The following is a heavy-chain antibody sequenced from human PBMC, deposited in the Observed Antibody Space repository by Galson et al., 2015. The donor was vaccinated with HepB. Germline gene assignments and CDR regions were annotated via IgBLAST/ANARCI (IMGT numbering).Heavy chain of an antibody. Sequence: SVTVSCKASGSTFTSYAMNWVRQAPGQGLEWMGWINTNTGNPTYAQGFTGRFVFSLDTSVSTAYLQISSLKAEDTAVYYCARAPDYGDYVNWFDPWGQGTLVTVSS. J-gene: IGHJ5*02. CDR3: ARAPDYGDYVNWFDP. CDR2: INTNTGNP. V-gene: IGHV7-4-1*02. D-gene: IGHD4-17*01. CDR1: GSTFTSYA.